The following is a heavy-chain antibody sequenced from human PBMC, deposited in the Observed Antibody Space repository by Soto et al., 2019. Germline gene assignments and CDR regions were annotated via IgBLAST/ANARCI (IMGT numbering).Heavy chain of an antibody. CDR1: GYTFTSYA. D-gene: IGHD3-3*01. CDR2: INAGNGNT. V-gene: IGHV1-3*01. CDR3: ARFELRFLEWLDFDY. Sequence: ATVKVSCKASGYTFTSYAMHWVRQPPGQRLEWMGWINAGNGNTKYSQKFQGRVTITRDTSASTAYMELSSLRSEDTAVYYRARFELRFLEWLDFDYWGQGTLVTVSS. J-gene: IGHJ4*02.